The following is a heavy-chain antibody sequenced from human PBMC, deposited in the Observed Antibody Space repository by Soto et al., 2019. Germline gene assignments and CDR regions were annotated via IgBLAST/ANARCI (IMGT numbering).Heavy chain of an antibody. CDR3: ARDVYSGYEPAEGWYFDL. Sequence: ASVKVSCKASGYTFTSYGISWVRQAPGQGLEWMGWISAYNGNTNYAQKLQGRVTMTTDTSTSTAYMELRSLRSDDTAVYYCARDVYSGYEPAEGWYFDLWGRGTLVTVSS. J-gene: IGHJ2*01. CDR2: ISAYNGNT. CDR1: GYTFTSYG. V-gene: IGHV1-18*01. D-gene: IGHD5-12*01.